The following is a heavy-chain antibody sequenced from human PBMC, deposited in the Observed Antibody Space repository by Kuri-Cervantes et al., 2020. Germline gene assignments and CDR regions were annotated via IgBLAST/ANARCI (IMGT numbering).Heavy chain of an antibody. Sequence: LRLSCTVSGGSISRADYYWSWVRQPPGKGLEWIGYIYYSGSTYYSPSLKSRVTISIDTSKNQFSLKLSSVTAADTAVYYCARTPARVTMVQGVISYYYYMDVWGKGATVTVSS. CDR2: IYYSGST. J-gene: IGHJ6*03. D-gene: IGHD3-10*01. CDR1: GGSISRADYY. CDR3: ARTPARVTMVQGVISYYYYMDV. V-gene: IGHV4-30-4*01.